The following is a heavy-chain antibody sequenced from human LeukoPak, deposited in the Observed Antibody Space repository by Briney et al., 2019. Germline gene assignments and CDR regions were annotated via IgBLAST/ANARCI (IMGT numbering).Heavy chain of an antibody. Sequence: SVKVSCKASGGTFSSYAISWVRQAPGQGLEWMGGIIPIFGTANYAQKFQGRVTITAVESMTTAYMELSSLRSEDTAVYYCARGWLAETTVVTPYNYWGQGTLVTVSS. CDR2: IIPIFGTA. CDR1: GGTFSSYA. V-gene: IGHV1-69*13. D-gene: IGHD4-23*01. J-gene: IGHJ4*02. CDR3: ARGWLAETTVVTPYNY.